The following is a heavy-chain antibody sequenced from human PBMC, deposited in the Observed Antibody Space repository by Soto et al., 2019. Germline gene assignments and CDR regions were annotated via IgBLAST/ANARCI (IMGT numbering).Heavy chain of an antibody. CDR2: FSLSGTT. CDR1: GASITGSFF. CDR3: ARGMTPPGAPAWYYFDS. D-gene: IGHD2-8*02. J-gene: IGHJ4*02. Sequence: SETLSLTCTVSGASITGSFFWSWIRQPAGKGLEWIGRFSLSGTTNYNPSLRSRVTMSADVSKNQFSLRLTSVTAADTALYYCARGMTPPGAPAWYYFDSWGQGALVTVSS. V-gene: IGHV4-4*07.